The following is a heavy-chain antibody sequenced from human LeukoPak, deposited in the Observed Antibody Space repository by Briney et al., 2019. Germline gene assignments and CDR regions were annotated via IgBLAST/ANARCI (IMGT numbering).Heavy chain of an antibody. Sequence: SETLSLTCTVSGGSISSYYWSWIRQPPGKGLEWIGSIHHSGSTYYNPSLKSRVTISVDTSKNQFSLKLSSVTAADTAVYYCARGFRDVNWFDPWGQGTLVTVSS. J-gene: IGHJ5*02. CDR1: GGSISSYY. CDR2: IHHSGST. V-gene: IGHV4-59*08. D-gene: IGHD5-24*01. CDR3: ARGFRDVNWFDP.